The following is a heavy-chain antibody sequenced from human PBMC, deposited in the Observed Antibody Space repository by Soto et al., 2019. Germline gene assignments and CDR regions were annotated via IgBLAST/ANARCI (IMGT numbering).Heavy chain of an antibody. J-gene: IGHJ4*02. Sequence: QVQLVESGGGVVQPGRSLRLSCATSGFTFSSYGVHWVRQAPGKGLEWVAFISYDGYDKYYVDSVKGRFSISRDDSKNTVYLQMKSLRAEDTAVYSCAKDRFPTTPEGTFDYWGQGTLVTVSS. D-gene: IGHD4-4*01. CDR1: GFTFSSYG. CDR2: ISYDGYDK. CDR3: AKDRFPTTPEGTFDY. V-gene: IGHV3-30*18.